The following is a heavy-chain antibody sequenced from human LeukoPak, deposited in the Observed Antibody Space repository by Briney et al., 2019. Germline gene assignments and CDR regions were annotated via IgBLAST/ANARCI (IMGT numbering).Heavy chain of an antibody. CDR1: GGTFSSYA. V-gene: IGHV1-69*13. Sequence: SVKVSCKASGGTFSSYAISWVRQAPGQGLEWMGGIIPIFGTANYAQKFQGRVTITADESTSTAYMELSSLRSEDTAVYYCARCAGITMVRGVMTCGNWFDPWGQGTLVTVSS. CDR3: ARCAGITMVRGVMTCGNWFDP. D-gene: IGHD3-10*01. CDR2: IIPIFGTA. J-gene: IGHJ5*02.